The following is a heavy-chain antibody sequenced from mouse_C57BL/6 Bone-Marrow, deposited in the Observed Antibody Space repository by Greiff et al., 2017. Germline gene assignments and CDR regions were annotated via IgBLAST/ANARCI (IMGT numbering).Heavy chain of an antibody. Sequence: QVQLKESGPELVQPGASVKISCKASGYAFSSSWMNWVKQRPGKGLEWIGRIYPGDGDTNYNGKFKGKATLTADKSSSPACMQLSSLNSEDSAVYFFLQLLTTVAFFDYSAQGTTLTVSS. D-gene: IGHD1-1*01. CDR3: LQLLTTVAFFDY. CDR1: GYAFSSSW. CDR2: IYPGDGDT. V-gene: IGHV1-82*01. J-gene: IGHJ2*01.